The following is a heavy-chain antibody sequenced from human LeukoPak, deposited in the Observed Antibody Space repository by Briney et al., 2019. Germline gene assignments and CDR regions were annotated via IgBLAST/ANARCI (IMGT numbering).Heavy chain of an antibody. CDR2: IYTSGST. Sequence: PSETLSLTCAVYGGSFSSYYWSWIRQPAGKGLEWIGRIYTSGSTNYNPSLKSRVTMSVDTSKNQFSLKLTSVTAADTAVYYCARVTYSSSSMSLDAFDIWGQGTMVTVSS. V-gene: IGHV4-59*10. CDR1: GGSFSSYY. D-gene: IGHD6-6*01. J-gene: IGHJ3*02. CDR3: ARVTYSSSSMSLDAFDI.